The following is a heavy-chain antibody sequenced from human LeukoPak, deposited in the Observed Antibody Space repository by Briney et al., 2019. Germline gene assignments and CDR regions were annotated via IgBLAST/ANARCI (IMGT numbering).Heavy chain of an antibody. CDR3: AKYSSSGGYTKGGAFDI. Sequence: GGSLRLSCAASGFTFSSYSMNWVRQAPGKGLEWVSATSGSGGSRYYADSVKGRFTISRDNPKNALYLEMNSLRAEDTAVYYCAKYSSSGGYTKGGAFDIWGQGTMVTVSS. J-gene: IGHJ3*02. D-gene: IGHD3/OR15-3a*01. V-gene: IGHV3-23*01. CDR2: TSGSGGSR. CDR1: GFTFSSYS.